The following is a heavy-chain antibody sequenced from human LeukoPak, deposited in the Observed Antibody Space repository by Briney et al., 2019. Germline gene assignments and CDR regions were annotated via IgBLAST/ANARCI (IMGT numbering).Heavy chain of an antibody. CDR1: GGSFSGYY. Sequence: PSETLSLTCAVYGGSFSGYYWSWIRQPPGKGLGWIGEINHSGSTNYNPSLKSRVTISVDTSKNQFSLKLSSVTAADTAVYYCARGQRRGYSYGYRISFDYWGQGTLVTVSS. D-gene: IGHD5-18*01. CDR2: INHSGST. J-gene: IGHJ4*02. CDR3: ARGQRRGYSYGYRISFDY. V-gene: IGHV4-34*01.